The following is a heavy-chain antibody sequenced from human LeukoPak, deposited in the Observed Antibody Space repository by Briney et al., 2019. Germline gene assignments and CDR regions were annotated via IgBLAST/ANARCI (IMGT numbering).Heavy chain of an antibody. Sequence: GGSLTLPCAASGLTFSGSAMSWVRQAPGKGLEWVSLISGSGNSTYYADSVKGRFTISRDNSKNTLYLQMNSLRAEDTAVYYCAKVLVLVSANRYYFDYWGQGTLVTVSS. V-gene: IGHV3-23*01. CDR2: ISGSGNST. J-gene: IGHJ4*02. CDR1: GLTFSGSA. D-gene: IGHD2-15*01. CDR3: AKVLVLVSANRYYFDY.